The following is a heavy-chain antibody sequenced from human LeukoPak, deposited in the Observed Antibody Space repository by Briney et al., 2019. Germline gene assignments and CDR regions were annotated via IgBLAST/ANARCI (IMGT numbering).Heavy chain of an antibody. CDR3: ARVFVVVPAAMGNCFAP. V-gene: IGHV4-31*03. CDR2: IYYSGST. CDR1: GGSISSGGYY. Sequence: PSQTLSLTCTVSGGSISSGGYYWSWIRQHPGTGLEWIGYIYYSGSTYYNPSLKSRFTISVDTSKNQFSLKLSSVTAADTALYSWARVFVVVPAAMGNCFAPGGQETLVTVP. J-gene: IGHJ5*02. D-gene: IGHD2-2*01.